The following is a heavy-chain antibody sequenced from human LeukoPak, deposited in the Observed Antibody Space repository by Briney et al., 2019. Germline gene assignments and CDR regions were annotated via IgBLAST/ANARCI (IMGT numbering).Heavy chain of an antibody. CDR3: ARSVPSNWYFDL. Sequence: PSETLSLTCTVSGGSISNSYWSWIRQPPGKGLEWIGYIYYSGSTYYNPSLKSRVTISVDTSKNQFSLKLSSVTAADTAVYYCARSVPSNWYFDLWGRGTLVTVSS. J-gene: IGHJ2*01. V-gene: IGHV4-30-4*08. CDR2: IYYSGST. CDR1: GGSISNSY. D-gene: IGHD3-10*01.